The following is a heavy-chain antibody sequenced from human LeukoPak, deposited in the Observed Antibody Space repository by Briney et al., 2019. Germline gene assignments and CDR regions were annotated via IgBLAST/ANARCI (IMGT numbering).Heavy chain of an antibody. V-gene: IGHV4-39*01. CDR3: ARQLWRFDP. CDR1: GGSISSSSYY. D-gene: IGHD2-21*01. Sequence: SETLSLTCTVSGGSISSSSYYWGWIRQPPGKGLEWIGSIYYSGSTYYNPSLKSRVTISVDTSKNQFSLKLSSVTAADTAVYYCARQLWRFDPWGQGTLVTVSS. J-gene: IGHJ5*02. CDR2: IYYSGST.